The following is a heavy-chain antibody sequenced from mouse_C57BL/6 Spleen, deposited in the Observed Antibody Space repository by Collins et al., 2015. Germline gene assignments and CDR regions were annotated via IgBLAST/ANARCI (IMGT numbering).Heavy chain of an antibody. CDR2: IYPGNSDT. V-gene: IGHV1-5*01. D-gene: IGHD2-4*01. CDR1: GYTFTSYW. CDR3: TRENDYDGAWFAY. Sequence: EVQLQQSGTVLARPGASVKMSCKTSGYTFTSYWMHWVKQRPGQGLEWIGAIYPGNSDTSYNQKFKGKAKLTAVTSASTAYMELSSLTNGDSAVYYCTRENDYDGAWFAYWGQGTLVTVSA. J-gene: IGHJ3*01.